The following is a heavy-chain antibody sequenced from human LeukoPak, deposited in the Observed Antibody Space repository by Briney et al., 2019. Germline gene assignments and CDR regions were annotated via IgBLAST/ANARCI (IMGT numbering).Heavy chain of an antibody. V-gene: IGHV4-30-2*01. CDR1: GGSISSGGYY. J-gene: IGHJ4*02. CDR2: IYHSGST. CDR3: ARGPPPDFDC. Sequence: SETLSLTCTVSGGSISSGGYYWSWIRQPPGKGLEWIGYIYHSGSTYYNPSLKSRVTISVDRSKNQFSLKLSSVTAADTAVYYCARGPPPDFDCWGQGTLVTVSS.